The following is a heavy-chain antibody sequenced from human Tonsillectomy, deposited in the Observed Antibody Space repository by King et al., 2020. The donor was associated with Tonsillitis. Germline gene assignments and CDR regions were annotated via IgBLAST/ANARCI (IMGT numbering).Heavy chain of an antibody. J-gene: IGHJ3*02. V-gene: IGHV3-23*04. CDR2: ISGSGGST. CDR3: AKAREIFGVVTGPFDI. D-gene: IGHD3-3*01. Sequence: VQLVESGGGLVQPGGSLRLSCAASGFTFSSYAMSWVRQAPGKGLEWVSAISGSGGSTYYADSVKGRFTISRDNSKNTLYLQMNSLRAEDTAVYYCAKAREIFGVVTGPFDIWGQGTMVTVSS. CDR1: GFTFSSYA.